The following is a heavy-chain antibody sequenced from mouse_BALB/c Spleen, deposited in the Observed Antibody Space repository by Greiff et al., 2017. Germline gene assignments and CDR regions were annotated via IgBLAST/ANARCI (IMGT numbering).Heavy chain of an antibody. J-gene: IGHJ3*01. CDR2: IDPANGNT. CDR1: GFNIKDTY. Sequence: EVQLQQSGAELVKPGASVKLSCTASGFNIKDTYMHWVKQRPEQGLEWIGRIDPANGNTKYDPKFQGKATITADTSSNTAYLQLSSLTSEDTAVYYCARDGNCVAWFDYWGQGTLVTVSA. CDR3: ARDGNCVAWFDY. V-gene: IGHV14-3*02. D-gene: IGHD2-1*01.